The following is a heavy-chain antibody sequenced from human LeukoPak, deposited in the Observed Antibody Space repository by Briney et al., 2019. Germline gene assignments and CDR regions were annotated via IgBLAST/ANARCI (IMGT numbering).Heavy chain of an antibody. CDR1: GGSISSYY. CDR3: ARELCSTSCKVREGAFDI. Sequence: SETLSLTCTVSGGSISSYYWSWIRQPPGKGLEWIGYIYYSGSTNYNPSLKSRVTISVDTSKDQFSLKLSSVTAADTAVYYCARELCSTSCKVREGAFDIWGQGTMVTVSS. CDR2: IYYSGST. V-gene: IGHV4-59*01. J-gene: IGHJ3*02. D-gene: IGHD2-2*01.